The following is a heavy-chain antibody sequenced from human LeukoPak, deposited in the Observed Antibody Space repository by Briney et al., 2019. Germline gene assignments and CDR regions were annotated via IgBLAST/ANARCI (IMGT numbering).Heavy chain of an antibody. J-gene: IGHJ6*02. CDR3: AKVTGGGGMITYGGLDV. CDR2: ITGSDDST. D-gene: IGHD3-16*01. Sequence: PGGSLRLSCSASGFTFSNFAMSWVRQAPGKGLEWVSGITGSDDSTYYADAVKGRFTISRDNLKSTLYLQKNSLRAEDTAVYYCAKVTGGGGMITYGGLDVWGQGTTVTVSS. V-gene: IGHV3-23*01. CDR1: GFTFSNFA.